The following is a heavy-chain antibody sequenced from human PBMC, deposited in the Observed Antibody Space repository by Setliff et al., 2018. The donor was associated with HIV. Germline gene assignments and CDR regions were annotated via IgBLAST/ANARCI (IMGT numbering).Heavy chain of an antibody. CDR1: DDPISSYY. CDR3: ARTTILQESFDL. V-gene: IGHV4-4*07. J-gene: IGHJ3*01. D-gene: IGHD1-1*01. Sequence: PSETLSLTCYVTDDPISSYYWSWIRQPAGGGLEWIGRIYTSGSTNYSPSLKSRVSMSVDTSRNQLSLRLTSVTAADTAVYFCARTTILQESFDLWGQGTMVTV. CDR2: IYTSGST.